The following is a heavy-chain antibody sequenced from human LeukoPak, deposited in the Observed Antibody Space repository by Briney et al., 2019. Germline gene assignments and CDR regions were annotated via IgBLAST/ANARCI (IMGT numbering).Heavy chain of an antibody. CDR2: ISYDGSNK. J-gene: IGHJ4*02. CDR3: ARHRGNDY. Sequence: QPGRSLRLSCAASGFTFSSYGMHWVRQAPGKGLEWVAFISYDGSNKGYADSVKGRFTLSRDNSKNTLYLHVNSLRAEDTAVYYCARHRGNDYWGQGTLVTVSS. V-gene: IGHV3-30*03. D-gene: IGHD3-10*01. CDR1: GFTFSSYG.